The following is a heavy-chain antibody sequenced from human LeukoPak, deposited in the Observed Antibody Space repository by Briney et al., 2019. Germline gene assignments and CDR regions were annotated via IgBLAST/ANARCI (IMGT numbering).Heavy chain of an antibody. CDR2: ISSPTSNI. CDR3: AREGREYSYDY. J-gene: IGHJ4*02. CDR1: GFSFSSYS. Sequence: GGSLRLSCAASGFSFSSYSFNWVRQAPGKGLGWISYISSPTSNIHYADSVKGRFTISRDNAKNSLFLQMNSLRVDDTAVYYCAREGREYSYDYWGQGTLVTVSS. V-gene: IGHV3-48*01. D-gene: IGHD5-18*01.